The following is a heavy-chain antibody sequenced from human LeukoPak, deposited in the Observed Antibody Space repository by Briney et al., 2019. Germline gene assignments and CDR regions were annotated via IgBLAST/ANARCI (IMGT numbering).Heavy chain of an antibody. CDR3: ARADYSNYYYYYMDV. J-gene: IGHJ6*03. CDR2: IKQDGSEK. CDR1: GFTFSSYW. D-gene: IGHD4-11*01. Sequence: GGSLRLSCAASGFTFSSYWMSWVRQAPGKGLEWVANIKQDGSEKYYVDSVKGRFTISRDNAKNSLYLQMNSLRAEDTAVYYCARADYSNYYYYYMDVWGKGTTVTVSS. V-gene: IGHV3-7*01.